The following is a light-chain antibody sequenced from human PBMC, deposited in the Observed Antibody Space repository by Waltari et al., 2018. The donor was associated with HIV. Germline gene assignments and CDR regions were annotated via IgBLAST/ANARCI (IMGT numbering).Light chain of an antibody. V-gene: IGLV2-23*02. CDR3: CSYAGTSTYV. J-gene: IGLJ1*01. CDR2: AVT. CDR1: SSDVASYNL. Sequence: QSALTQPASVSGSPGQSITISCTGTSSDVASYNLVSWYQHHPGKAPKVMIYAVTKRPSGFSGRFSGSKSGNTASLPISGLQAEDEADYYCCSYAGTSTYVFGTGTKVTVL.